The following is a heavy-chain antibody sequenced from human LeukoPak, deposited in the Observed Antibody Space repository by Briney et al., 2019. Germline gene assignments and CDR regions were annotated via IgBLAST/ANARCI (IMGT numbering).Heavy chain of an antibody. D-gene: IGHD5-24*01. V-gene: IGHV4-61*02. CDR2: IYTSGST. CDR3: AREVEDYMDV. J-gene: IGHJ6*03. CDR1: GGSINSGSYY. Sequence: PSETLSLTCTVSGGSINSGSYYWSWIRQPAGKGLEWIGRIYTSGSTKYNPSLKSRVTISVDTSKNQFSLKLSSVTAADTAVYYCAREVEDYMDVWGKGTTVTISS.